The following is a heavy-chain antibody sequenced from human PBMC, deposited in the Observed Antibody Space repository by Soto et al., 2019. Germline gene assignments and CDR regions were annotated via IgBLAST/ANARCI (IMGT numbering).Heavy chain of an antibody. V-gene: IGHV4-4*02. CDR3: VRGAYMARGFYFAK. Sequence: QVQLQESGPGLVKPAGTLSLKCTVSGDSVTTNNWWGWVRQPPGKGLEWIGEIYHSGSTSYNSSLKSRVSISIAKSTNQFSLKMTSLTAADTALYYCVRGAYMARGFYFAKWGQGTVVTVSS. CDR1: GDSVTTNNW. D-gene: IGHD3-10*01. J-gene: IGHJ4*02. CDR2: IYHSGST.